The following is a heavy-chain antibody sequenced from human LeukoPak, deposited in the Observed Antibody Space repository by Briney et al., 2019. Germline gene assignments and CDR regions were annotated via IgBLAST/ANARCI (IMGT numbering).Heavy chain of an antibody. J-gene: IGHJ5*02. CDR3: AGQANNWFDP. V-gene: IGHV3-74*03. CDR2: LKFDGTIT. CDR1: GFTFSSYW. Sequence: GGSLRLSCAASGFTFSSYWMHWVRQAPGKGLVWVSRLKFDGTITQYADSVKGRFAVSRDNAKNTLYLQMDSLRAEDTAVYYCAGQANNWFDPWGQGTLVTVSS.